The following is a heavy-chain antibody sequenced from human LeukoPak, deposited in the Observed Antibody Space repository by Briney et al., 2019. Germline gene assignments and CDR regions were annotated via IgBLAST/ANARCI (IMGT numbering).Heavy chain of an antibody. CDR3: ARSKQWLVPNPDY. Sequence: ASVKVSCKASGYTFTGYYMHWVRQAPGQGLEWMGWINPNSGGTNYAQKFQGRVTMTTDTSTSTAYMELRSLRSDDTAVYYCARSKQWLVPNPDYWGQGTLVTVSS. V-gene: IGHV1-2*02. CDR1: GYTFTGYY. J-gene: IGHJ4*02. D-gene: IGHD6-19*01. CDR2: INPNSGGT.